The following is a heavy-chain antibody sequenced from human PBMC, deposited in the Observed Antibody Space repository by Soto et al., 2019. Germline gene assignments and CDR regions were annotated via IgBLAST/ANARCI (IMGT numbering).Heavy chain of an antibody. V-gene: IGHV4-59*01. Sequence: SETLSLTCTVSGDYINDYYWSWIRQPPGKGLEWIGYIYSSGSTKQSPSLKSRATVSIDTSKNQVYMKLSSVTAADSVVSCCARLGGLLDYFDYWGQGILGTVSS. CDR3: ARLGGLLDYFDY. CDR1: GDYINDYY. D-gene: IGHD3-16*01. CDR2: IYSSGST. J-gene: IGHJ4*02.